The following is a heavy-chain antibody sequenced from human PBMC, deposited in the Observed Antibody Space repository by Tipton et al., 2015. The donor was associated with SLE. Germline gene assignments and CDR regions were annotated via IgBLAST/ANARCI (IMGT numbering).Heavy chain of an antibody. CDR1: GFTFSSYA. V-gene: IGHV3-30-3*01. Sequence: SLRLSCAASGFTFSSYAMHWVRQAPGKGLEWVAVISYDGSNKYYADSVKSRFTISRDNAKNSLSLQMNSLRAEDTAVYYCAGDEAAAGHEGLFDYWGQGTLVTVSS. CDR2: ISYDGSNK. CDR3: AGDEAAAGHEGLFDY. J-gene: IGHJ4*02. D-gene: IGHD6-13*01.